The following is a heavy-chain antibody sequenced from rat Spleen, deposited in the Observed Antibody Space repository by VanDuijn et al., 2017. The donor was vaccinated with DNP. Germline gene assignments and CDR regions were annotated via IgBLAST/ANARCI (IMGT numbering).Heavy chain of an antibody. CDR2: VWIGGTT. V-gene: IGHV2-72*01. J-gene: IGHJ2*01. Sequence: QVQLEESGPGLMQPSETLSLTCTVSGFSLTSNGVGWVRQPLGQGLVWMGVVWIGGTTHISSIFKSRVSISRDPSKSQVFLKVTSLQTDDTGTYYCTRAGRTTGMFAYWGQGVMVTVSS. CDR3: TRAGRTTGMFAY. CDR1: GFSLTSNG. D-gene: IGHD1-7*01.